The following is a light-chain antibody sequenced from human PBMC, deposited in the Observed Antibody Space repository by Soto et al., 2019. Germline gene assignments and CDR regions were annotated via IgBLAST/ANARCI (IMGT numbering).Light chain of an antibody. CDR3: QQYATSQA. V-gene: IGKV3-20*01. CDR2: QTS. Sequence: EIVLTQSPATLSSFPGDRVTLSCRASQYINTRLAWYQHRPGQAPRLLIYQTSIRAAGIPARFSGSGSGTDFTLTISRLEPEDSAVYYCQQYATSQAFGQGTKVDIK. J-gene: IGKJ1*01. CDR1: QYINTR.